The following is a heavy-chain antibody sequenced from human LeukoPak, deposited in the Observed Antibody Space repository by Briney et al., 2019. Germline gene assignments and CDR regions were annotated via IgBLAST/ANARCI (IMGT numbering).Heavy chain of an antibody. J-gene: IGHJ4*02. D-gene: IGHD3-3*01. V-gene: IGHV3-23*01. CDR3: AKNYDFWSGIGSYLDY. CDR2: ISGSGDST. CDR1: GFTFSSYA. Sequence: GGSQRLSCAASGFTFSSYAMSWVRQAPGKGLEWISVISGSGDSTYYADSVKGRFTISRDNSKNTLFLQMNSLRAEDTAVYYCAKNYDFWSGIGSYLDYWGQGTLVTVSS.